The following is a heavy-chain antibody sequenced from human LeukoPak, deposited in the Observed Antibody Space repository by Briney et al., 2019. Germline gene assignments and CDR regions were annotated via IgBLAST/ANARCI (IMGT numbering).Heavy chain of an antibody. D-gene: IGHD4-17*01. CDR1: GIIISSNY. J-gene: IGHJ4*02. CDR2: INPEGTST. Sequence: PGGSLRLSCAASGIIISSNYVQWVRQAPGKGLVWVSRINPEGTSTTYADSVKGRFTISRDNAKNTVYLQMNSLRAEDTAVYYCATVTSGHWGQGILVTVPS. CDR3: ATVTSGH. V-gene: IGHV3-74*01.